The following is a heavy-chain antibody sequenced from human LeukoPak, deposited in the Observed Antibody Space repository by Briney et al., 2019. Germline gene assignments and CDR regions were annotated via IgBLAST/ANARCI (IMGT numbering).Heavy chain of an antibody. Sequence: PGGSLRLSCAASGFTFSSYAMSWVRQAPGKGLEWVSAMSGSGGSTYYADSVKGRFTISRDISKNTLYLQMNSLRAEDTAVYYCAKVTPYYGSGSSYYYYGMDVWGQGTTVTVSS. J-gene: IGHJ6*02. D-gene: IGHD3-10*01. V-gene: IGHV3-23*01. CDR3: AKVTPYYGSGSSYYYYGMDV. CDR2: MSGSGGST. CDR1: GFTFSSYA.